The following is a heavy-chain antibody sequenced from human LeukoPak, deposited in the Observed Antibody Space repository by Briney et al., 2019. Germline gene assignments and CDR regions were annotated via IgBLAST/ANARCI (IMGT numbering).Heavy chain of an antibody. CDR1: GGSFSSYY. CDR3: ARGVDTAMVSDNYMDV. D-gene: IGHD5-18*01. V-gene: IGHV4-59*12. J-gene: IGHJ6*03. CDR2: IYYSGST. Sequence: SETLSLTCAVYGGSFSSYYWSWIRQPPGKGLEWIGYIYYSGSTYYNPSLKSRVTISVDTSKNQFSLKLSSVTAADTAVYYCARGVDTAMVSDNYMDVWGKGTTVTVSS.